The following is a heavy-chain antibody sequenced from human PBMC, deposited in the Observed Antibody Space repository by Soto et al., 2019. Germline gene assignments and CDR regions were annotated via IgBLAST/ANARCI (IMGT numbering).Heavy chain of an antibody. D-gene: IGHD1-1*01. Sequence: WGSLRLFCALCRFDSSYYWIQWFRQSPGQGLEWVSRIDPDGTTTNYADSVKGRFSVSRDNAKKTIYLQMNRLTADETALYYCARGPLPISAGTEAYWGKGTQGTVS. CDR3: ARGPLPISAGTEAY. J-gene: IGHJ1*01. CDR2: IDPDGTTT. V-gene: IGHV3-74*01. CDR1: RFDSSYYW.